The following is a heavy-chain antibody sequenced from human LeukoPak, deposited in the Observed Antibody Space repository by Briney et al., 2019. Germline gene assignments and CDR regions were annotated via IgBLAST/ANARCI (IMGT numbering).Heavy chain of an antibody. CDR3: ARDQMAKRITIILVAKIFDS. D-gene: IGHD3-22*01. V-gene: IGHV3-23*01. J-gene: IGHJ4*02. CDR2: ISGSGGST. CDR1: GFTFSNYA. Sequence: GGSLRLSCAASGFTFSNYAMSWVRQAPGKGLEWVSTISGSGGSTYYADSVKGRFSISRDDSKNTLYLQMNSLRPEDTAVYYCARDQMAKRITIILVAKIFDSWGQGTLVTVSS.